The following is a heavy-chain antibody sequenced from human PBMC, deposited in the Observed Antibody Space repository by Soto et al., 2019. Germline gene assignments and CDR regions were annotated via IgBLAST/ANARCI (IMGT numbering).Heavy chain of an antibody. CDR1: GYTFTSYA. J-gene: IGHJ5*02. CDR3: ARGRYCSSTSCSFYNWFDP. D-gene: IGHD2-2*01. CDR2: INAGNGNT. V-gene: IGHV1-3*01. Sequence: ASVKVSCKASGYTFTSYAMHWVRQAPGQRLEWMGWINAGNGNTKYSQKFQGRVTITRDTSASTAYMELSSLRSEDTAVYYCARGRYCSSTSCSFYNWFDPRGQGTLVTVSS.